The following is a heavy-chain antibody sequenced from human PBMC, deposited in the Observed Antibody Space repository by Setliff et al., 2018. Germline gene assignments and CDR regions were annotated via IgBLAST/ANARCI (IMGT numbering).Heavy chain of an antibody. CDR1: GGSISSHY. Sequence: SETLSLTCTVSGGSISSHYWSWIRQPPGKGLEWIGYIYYSGSTNYNPSLKSRVTISVDTSKNQFSLKLSSVTAADTAVYYWARDEGSSYFYGMDVWGQGTTVTVSS. J-gene: IGHJ6*02. D-gene: IGHD6-13*01. V-gene: IGHV4-59*11. CDR2: IYYSGST. CDR3: ARDEGSSYFYGMDV.